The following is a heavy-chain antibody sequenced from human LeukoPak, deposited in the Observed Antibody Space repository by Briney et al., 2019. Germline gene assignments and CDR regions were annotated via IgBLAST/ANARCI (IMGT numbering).Heavy chain of an antibody. V-gene: IGHV4-31*03. CDR2: IYYSGST. CDR1: GGSISSGGYY. Sequence: SETLSLTCTVSGGSISSGGYYWSWIRQHPGKGLEWIGYIYYSGSTNYNPSLKSRVTISVDTSKNQFSLKLSSVTAADTAVYYCARGRLYGMDVWGQGTTVTVSS. CDR3: ARGRLYGMDV. D-gene: IGHD5-12*01. J-gene: IGHJ6*02.